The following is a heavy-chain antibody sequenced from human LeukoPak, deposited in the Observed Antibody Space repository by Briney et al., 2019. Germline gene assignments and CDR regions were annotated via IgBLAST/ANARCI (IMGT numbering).Heavy chain of an antibody. V-gene: IGHV1-69*05. J-gene: IGHJ4*02. CDR3: ARGDIVVVPAATVPRGSMYYFDY. CDR1: GGTLSSYA. D-gene: IGHD2-2*01. CDR2: IIPIFGTA. Sequence: SSVKVSCKASGGTLSSYAISWVRQAPGQGLEWMGRIIPIFGTANYAQKFQGRVTITTDESTSTAYMELSSLRSEDTAVYYCARGDIVVVPAATVPRGSMYYFDYWGQGTLVTVSS.